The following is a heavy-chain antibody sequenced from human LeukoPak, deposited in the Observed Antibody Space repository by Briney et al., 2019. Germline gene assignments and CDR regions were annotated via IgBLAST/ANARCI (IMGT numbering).Heavy chain of an antibody. J-gene: IGHJ6*03. Sequence: GGPLKISVQGSGYSFTSYSSGWVRQMPGKGLEWWRIIYTGDSDTRYRTSFQGQVTISADKSISTAYLQWSSLKASDTAMYYCARCDDRYYYYYMDVWGKGTTVTVSS. CDR1: GYSFTSYS. CDR2: IYTGDSDT. V-gene: IGHV5-51*01. CDR3: ARCDDRYYYYYMDV. D-gene: IGHD3-16*01.